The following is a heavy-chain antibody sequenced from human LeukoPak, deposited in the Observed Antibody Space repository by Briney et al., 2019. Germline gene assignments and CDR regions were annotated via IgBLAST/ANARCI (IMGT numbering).Heavy chain of an antibody. Sequence: GGSLRLSCAASGLSFSSSALSWVRQAPGKGLQWVSSISGSGDSTHYADSVKGRFTISRDNSKNTLYLQMNSLRAEDTAVYYCARDHDFWSGYPDYWGQGTLVTVSS. D-gene: IGHD3-3*01. J-gene: IGHJ4*02. CDR2: ISGSGDST. CDR1: GLSFSSSA. CDR3: ARDHDFWSGYPDY. V-gene: IGHV3-23*01.